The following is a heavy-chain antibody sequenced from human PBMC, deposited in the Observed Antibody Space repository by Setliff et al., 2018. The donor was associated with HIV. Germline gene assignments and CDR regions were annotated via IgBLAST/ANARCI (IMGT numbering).Heavy chain of an antibody. CDR1: GASITTDTYY. CDR3: ARGGGPDTNFDL. J-gene: IGHJ4*02. V-gene: IGHV4-39*06. D-gene: IGHD5-18*01. CDR2: VYYSGST. Sequence: PSETLSLTCTVSGASITTDTYYWAWIRQPPGKGLEWIGSVYYSGSTYYKPSLKSRVTISVDTSKNQFPLRLSSVTAADRAVYYCARGGGPDTNFDLWGQGTLVTVSS.